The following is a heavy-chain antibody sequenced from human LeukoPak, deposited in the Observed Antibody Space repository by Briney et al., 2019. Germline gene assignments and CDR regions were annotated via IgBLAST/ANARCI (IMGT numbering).Heavy chain of an antibody. CDR1: GFTFSSYG. D-gene: IGHD3-22*01. CDR3: AKYRITMIVVGGAFDI. V-gene: IGHV3-33*06. CDR2: IWYDGSSK. Sequence: PGGSLRLSCAASGFTFSSYGMHWVRQAPGKGLEWVAVIWYDGSSKYYADSVKGRFTISRDNSKNTLYLQMNSLRAEDTAVYYCAKYRITMIVVGGAFDIWGQGTMVTVSS. J-gene: IGHJ3*02.